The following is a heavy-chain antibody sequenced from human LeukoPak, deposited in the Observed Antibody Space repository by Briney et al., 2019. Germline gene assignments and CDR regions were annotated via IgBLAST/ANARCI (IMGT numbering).Heavy chain of an antibody. V-gene: IGHV3-23*01. CDR3: AKSSYYDSSGYYGEYYFDY. Sequence: GGSLRLSCAASGFTFSSYAMSWVRQAPGKGLEWVSAISGGGGSTHYADSVKGRFTISRDNSKNTLYLQMSSLRAGDTAVYYCAKSSYYDSSGYYGEYYFDYGGQGTLVTVSS. CDR1: GFTFSSYA. D-gene: IGHD3-22*01. CDR2: ISGGGGST. J-gene: IGHJ4*02.